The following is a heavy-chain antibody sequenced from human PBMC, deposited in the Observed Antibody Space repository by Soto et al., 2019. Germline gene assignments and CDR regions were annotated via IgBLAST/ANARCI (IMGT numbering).Heavy chain of an antibody. CDR3: TRDSTQSYDFWSGYHFDY. CDR2: IYGDGTT. J-gene: IGHJ4*02. Sequence: GGSLRLSCAASGFNVSSNYMSWVRQAPGKGLEWVSVIYGDGTTYYADSVRGRFTFSGDNSKNTLYLQMNSLRAEDTAVYYCTRDSTQSYDFWSGYHFDYWGQGALVTVSS. CDR1: GFNVSSNY. V-gene: IGHV3-66*01. D-gene: IGHD3-3*01.